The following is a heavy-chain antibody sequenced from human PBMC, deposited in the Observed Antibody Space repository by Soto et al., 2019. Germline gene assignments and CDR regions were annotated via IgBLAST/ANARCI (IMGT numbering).Heavy chain of an antibody. D-gene: IGHD1-26*01. CDR2: INPSGGST. CDR1: GYTFTSYY. J-gene: IGHJ5*02. CDR3: ARAPSMGVGATWFDP. Sequence: AASVKVSCKASGYTFTSYYMHWVRQAPGQGLEWMGIINPSGGSTSYAQKFQGRVTMTRDTSTSTVYMELSSLRSEDTAVYYCARAPSMGVGATWFDPWGQGTLVTV. V-gene: IGHV1-46*01.